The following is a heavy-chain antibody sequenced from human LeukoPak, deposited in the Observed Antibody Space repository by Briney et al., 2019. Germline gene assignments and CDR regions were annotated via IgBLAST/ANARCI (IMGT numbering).Heavy chain of an antibody. J-gene: IGHJ6*02. Sequence: SVKVSCKASGGTFSSFTISWVRQAPGQGLEWMGRIIPILGIANYAQKFQGRVTITADKSTSTAYMELSSLRSEDTAVYYCARESGDFWSGYYYYGMDVWGQGTTVTVSS. CDR1: GGTFSSFT. CDR3: ARESGDFWSGYYYYGMDV. D-gene: IGHD3-3*01. V-gene: IGHV1-69*04. CDR2: IIPILGIA.